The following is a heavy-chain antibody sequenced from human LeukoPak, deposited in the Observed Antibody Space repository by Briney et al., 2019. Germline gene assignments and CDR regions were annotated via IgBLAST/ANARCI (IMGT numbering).Heavy chain of an antibody. CDR3: ARDVYGDYAIDY. CDR2: ISGTSSPR. CDR1: GFTFSSYS. V-gene: IGHV3-48*04. Sequence: GGSLRLSCAASGFTFSSYSMNWVRQAPGKGLEWVSYISGTSSPRYYADSVKGRFTITRDNAKNSLYLQMNSLGAEDTAVYYCARDVYGDYAIDYWGQGTLVTVSS. J-gene: IGHJ4*02. D-gene: IGHD4-17*01.